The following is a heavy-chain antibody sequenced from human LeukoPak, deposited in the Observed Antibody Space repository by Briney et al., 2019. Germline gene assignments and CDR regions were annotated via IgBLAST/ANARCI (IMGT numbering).Heavy chain of an antibody. V-gene: IGHV4-34*01. CDR1: GGSFSRYY. J-gene: IGHJ6*03. CDR2: INHSGST. D-gene: IGHD2-2*01. Sequence: SETLSLTCAVYGGSFSRYYWNWIRQPPGKGLEWIGEINHSGSTNYNPSLKSRVTISVDTSKNQFSLKLSSVTAADTAVYYCARGRTGYQLLPTKKDYSYYYMDVWDKGTTVTVSS. CDR3: ARGRTGYQLLPTKKDYSYYYMDV.